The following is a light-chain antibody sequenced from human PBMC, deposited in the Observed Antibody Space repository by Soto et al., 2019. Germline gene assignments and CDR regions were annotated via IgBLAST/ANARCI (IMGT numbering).Light chain of an antibody. CDR1: KRVGKN. V-gene: IGKV3-15*01. J-gene: IGKJ5*01. Sequence: EIMMTQSPATLSVSPGERATPSSRASKRVGKNLAWYQQKPGQAPRLLIYYASTRATGIPARFSGSGSGTEFTLTISSLQSEDFALYYCQQYNNWPPITFGQGTRLEIK. CDR2: YAS. CDR3: QQYNNWPPIT.